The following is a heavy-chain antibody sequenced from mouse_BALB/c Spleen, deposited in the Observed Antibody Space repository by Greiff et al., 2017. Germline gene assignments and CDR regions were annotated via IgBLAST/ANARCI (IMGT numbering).Heavy chain of an antibody. D-gene: IGHD2-2*01. J-gene: IGHJ4*01. CDR2: ISSGSSTI. Sequence: EVQLQESGGGLVQPGGSRKLSCAASGFTFSSFGMHWVRQAPEKGLEWVAYISSGSSTIYYADTVKGRFTISRDNPKNTLFPQMTSLRSEDTAMYYCARSPQGYYYAMDYWGQGTSVTVSS. CDR1: GFTFSSFG. V-gene: IGHV5-17*02. CDR3: ARSPQGYYYAMDY.